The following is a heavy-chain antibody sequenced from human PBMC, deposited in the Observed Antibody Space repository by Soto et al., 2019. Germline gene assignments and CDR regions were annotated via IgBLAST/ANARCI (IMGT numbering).Heavy chain of an antibody. J-gene: IGHJ5*02. Sequence: QVQLVQSGAEVKKPGASVKVSCKASGYTFTSYAMHWVRQAPGQRLEWMGWINAGNGNTKYSQKFQGRVTITRDTSASTAYRDMSSLRSEDTAVYYCARAPIVVVPAATPTPGWFDPWGQGTLVTVSS. CDR2: INAGNGNT. CDR1: GYTFTSYA. CDR3: ARAPIVVVPAATPTPGWFDP. V-gene: IGHV1-3*01. D-gene: IGHD2-2*01.